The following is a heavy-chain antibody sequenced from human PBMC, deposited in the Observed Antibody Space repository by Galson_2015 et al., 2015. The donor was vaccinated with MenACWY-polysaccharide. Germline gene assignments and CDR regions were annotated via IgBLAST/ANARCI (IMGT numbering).Heavy chain of an antibody. D-gene: IGHD4-17*01. CDR2: MSYRGRS. CDR1: GGTINSYY. Sequence: ETLSLTCTVSGGTINSYYWNWIRQSPGRGLEWIGYMSYRGRSNYNPSLRSRVTISIDTSRNQFYLQLNSVTAADTAVYYCARIPSTGTSFGWFDPWGQGTRVTVSS. J-gene: IGHJ5*02. CDR3: ARIPSTGTSFGWFDP. V-gene: IGHV4-59*06.